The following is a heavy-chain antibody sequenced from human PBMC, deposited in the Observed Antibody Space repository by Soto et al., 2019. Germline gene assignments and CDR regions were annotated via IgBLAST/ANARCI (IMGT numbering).Heavy chain of an antibody. Sequence: QVQLVQSGAEVKKPGASVKVSCKASGYTFTSYDINWVRQATGQGLEWMGWMNPNSGNTGYAQKLQGSVTMTTNTSISEAYRVRSSLRSEYTAAYYPTSEKSSDGMALWGDGTAVTVSS. CDR2: MNPNSGNT. J-gene: IGHJ6*04. D-gene: IGHD2-2*01. CDR1: GYTFTSYD. V-gene: IGHV1-8*01. CDR3: TSEKSSDGMAL.